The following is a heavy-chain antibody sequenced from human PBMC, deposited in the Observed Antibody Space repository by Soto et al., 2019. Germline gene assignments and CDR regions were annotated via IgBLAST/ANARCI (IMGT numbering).Heavy chain of an antibody. CDR2: INSDGSST. V-gene: IGHV3-74*01. CDR3: ARDFGILTGYYNPRALDYYYGMDV. D-gene: IGHD3-9*01. Sequence: PGGSLRLSCAASGFTFSSYWMHWVRQAPGKGLVWVSRINSDGSSTSYADSVKGRFTISRDNAKNTLYLQMNSLRAEDTAVYYCARDFGILTGYYNPRALDYYYGMDVWGQGTTVTVSS. J-gene: IGHJ6*02. CDR1: GFTFSSYW.